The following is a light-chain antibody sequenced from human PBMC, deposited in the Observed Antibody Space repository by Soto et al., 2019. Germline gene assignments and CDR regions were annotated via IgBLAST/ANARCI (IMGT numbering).Light chain of an antibody. CDR3: SSYAGSNNV. J-gene: IGLJ1*01. Sequence: TLTQPPSASGSPVQAVTISCTGTSSDVCGYNYVSWYQQHPGKAPKLMIYEVSKRPSGVPDRFSGSKSGNTASLTVSGLQAEDEADYYCSSYAGSNNVFGTGTKVTVL. CDR2: EVS. CDR1: SSDVCGYNY. V-gene: IGLV2-8*01.